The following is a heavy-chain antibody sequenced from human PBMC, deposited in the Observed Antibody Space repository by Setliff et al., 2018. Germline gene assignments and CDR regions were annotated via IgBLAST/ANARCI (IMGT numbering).Heavy chain of an antibody. Sequence: SETLSLTCTVSGGSINSHYWGWIRQPPGKGLEWIGYVYYSGSTNYNPSLKSRVTISVDTSKNQFSLRLNSVTAADTAVYYCARLWISYESNTYFYPKYFDFWGQGTLVTVSS. D-gene: IGHD3-22*01. CDR2: VYYSGST. CDR1: GGSINSHY. V-gene: IGHV4-59*11. J-gene: IGHJ4*02. CDR3: ARLWISYESNTYFYPKYFDF.